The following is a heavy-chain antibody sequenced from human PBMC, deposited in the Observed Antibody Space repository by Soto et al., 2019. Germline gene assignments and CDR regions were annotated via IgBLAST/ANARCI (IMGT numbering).Heavy chain of an antibody. Sequence: QVQLQQSGAGLLKPSETLSLTCAVYGESFSGHIWNWIRQTPGKGLQWIGQINHSGSASYNPSLKCRATISVHTSNSQFPLELSSVTAADTAVYYCARGLITGSHYSGGWYYFDSWGQGTQVTVSS. J-gene: IGHJ4*02. CDR1: GESFSGHI. CDR2: INHSGSA. D-gene: IGHD6-19*01. V-gene: IGHV4-34*01. CDR3: ARGLITGSHYSGGWYYFDS.